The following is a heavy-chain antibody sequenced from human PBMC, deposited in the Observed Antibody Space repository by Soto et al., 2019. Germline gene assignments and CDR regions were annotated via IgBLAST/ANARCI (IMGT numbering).Heavy chain of an antibody. V-gene: IGHV1-2*02. Sequence: SCKASGYTFTGYYMHWVRQAPGQGLEWMGWINPNSGDTKYAQKFQGRVTMTRDTSTRTAYMEVSRLTSDDTAVYYCARSLSTIGGRPDSWGQGTLVTVSS. CDR3: ARSLSTIGGRPDS. J-gene: IGHJ4*02. CDR1: GYTFTGYY. CDR2: INPNSGDT. D-gene: IGHD6-6*01.